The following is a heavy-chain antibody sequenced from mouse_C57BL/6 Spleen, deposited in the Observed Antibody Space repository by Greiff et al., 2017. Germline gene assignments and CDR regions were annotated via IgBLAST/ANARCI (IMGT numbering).Heavy chain of an antibody. D-gene: IGHD2-3*01. CDR1: GFSLTSYA. Sequence: QVQLKESGPGLVAPSQSLSITCTVSGFSLTSYAISWVRQPPGKGLEWLGVIWTGGGTHYTSAPKSRMSLSKDNSKSQVFLRMNNLQTDDTARYYCARNDDGYAWFAYWGQGTLVTVSA. CDR3: ARNDDGYAWFAY. J-gene: IGHJ3*01. CDR2: IWTGGGT. V-gene: IGHV2-9-1*01.